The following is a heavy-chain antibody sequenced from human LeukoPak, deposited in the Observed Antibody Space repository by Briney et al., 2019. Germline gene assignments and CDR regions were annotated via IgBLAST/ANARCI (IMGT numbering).Heavy chain of an antibody. D-gene: IGHD3-10*01. V-gene: IGHV4-59*01. CDR1: GGSISSYH. Sequence: SGTLSLTCTVSGGSISSYHWSWIRQPPGKGLEWIGYIYYSGSTNYNPSLKSRVTISVDTSKNQFSLKLSSVTAADTAVYYCATLGELLWGGFDYWGQGTLVTVSS. CDR2: IYYSGST. J-gene: IGHJ4*02. CDR3: ATLGELLWGGFDY.